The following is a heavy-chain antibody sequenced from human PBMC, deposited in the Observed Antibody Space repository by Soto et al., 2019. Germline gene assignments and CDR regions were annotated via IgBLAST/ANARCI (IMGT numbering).Heavy chain of an antibody. J-gene: IGHJ4*02. Sequence: SETLSLTCTVSGGSISSYYWSWIRQPPGKGLEWIRYIYYSASTNYSPSLKSRVTISVDTSKNQFSLNLSSVTAADTAVYYCARHLPYCGGDCYSLDYWGQGTLVTSSS. CDR1: GGSISSYY. CDR3: ARHLPYCGGDCYSLDY. D-gene: IGHD2-21*02. V-gene: IGHV4-59*08. CDR2: IYYSAST.